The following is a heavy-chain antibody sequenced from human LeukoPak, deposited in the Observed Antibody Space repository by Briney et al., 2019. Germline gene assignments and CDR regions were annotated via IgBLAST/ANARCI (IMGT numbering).Heavy chain of an antibody. CDR1: GFSVSTKY. D-gene: IGHD3-10*01. CDR3: ARVGDHYHWYLDL. J-gene: IGHJ2*01. V-gene: IGHV3-53*01. Sequence: PGGSLRLSCAASGFSVSTKYINWVRQTLGKGREWVSLIYSGADTYYADSAKGRFTISRDTSKNTLFLHMNNLRVEDTAVYYCARVGDHYHWYLDLWGRGTLVSVSS. CDR2: IYSGADT.